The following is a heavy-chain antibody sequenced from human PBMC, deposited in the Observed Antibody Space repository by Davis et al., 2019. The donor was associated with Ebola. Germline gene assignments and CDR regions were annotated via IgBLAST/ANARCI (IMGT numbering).Heavy chain of an antibody. D-gene: IGHD2-2*01. V-gene: IGHV5-10-1*01. CDR2: IDPSDSYT. Sequence: GESLKISCKGSGYSFTSYWISWVRQMLGKGLEWVGRIDPSDSYTNYSPSFQGHVTISADKSISTAYLQWSSLKASDTAMYYCARLLSTMYYFDYWGQGTLVTVSS. J-gene: IGHJ4*02. CDR3: ARLLSTMYYFDY. CDR1: GYSFTSYW.